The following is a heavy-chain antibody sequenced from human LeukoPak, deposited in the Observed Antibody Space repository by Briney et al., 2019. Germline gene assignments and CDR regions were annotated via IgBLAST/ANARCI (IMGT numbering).Heavy chain of an antibody. D-gene: IGHD6-6*01. CDR1: GGTFSSYA. CDR2: IIPIFGTA. Sequence: SVKVSCKASGGTFSSYAISWVRQAPGQGLEWMGGIIPIFGTANYAQKFQGRVTMTRNTSISTAYMELSSLRSEDTAVYYCARGHSSYYYGMDVWGQGTTVTVSS. CDR3: ARGHSSYYYGMDV. V-gene: IGHV1-69*05. J-gene: IGHJ6*02.